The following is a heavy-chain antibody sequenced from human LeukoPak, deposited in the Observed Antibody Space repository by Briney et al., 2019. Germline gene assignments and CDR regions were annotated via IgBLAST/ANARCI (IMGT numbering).Heavy chain of an antibody. CDR1: GGSFSGYY. CDR2: INHSGST. D-gene: IGHD6-13*01. CDR3: ARQSVYAAAESD. J-gene: IGHJ4*02. Sequence: PSETLSLTCAVYGGSFSGYYWSWIRQPPGKGLEWIGEINHSGSTNYNPSLKSRVTISVDTSKNQFSLKLSSVTAADTAVYYCARQSVYAAAESDWGQGTLVTVSS. V-gene: IGHV4-34*01.